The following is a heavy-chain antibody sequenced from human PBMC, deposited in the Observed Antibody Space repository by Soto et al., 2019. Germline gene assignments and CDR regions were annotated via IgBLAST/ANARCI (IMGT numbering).Heavy chain of an antibody. V-gene: IGHV1-18*01. CDR3: ARDMDIVVVVAAPGYYFDY. Sequence: ASVKVSCKTSGYPFSNYYVTWVRLVPGQGLEWMGWINAGNGDTKYSQKFQDRVTMTTDTSANTAYMELSSLRSEDTAVYYCARDMDIVVVVAAPGYYFDYWGQGTLVTVSS. CDR1: GYPFSNYY. D-gene: IGHD2-15*01. J-gene: IGHJ4*02. CDR2: INAGNGDT.